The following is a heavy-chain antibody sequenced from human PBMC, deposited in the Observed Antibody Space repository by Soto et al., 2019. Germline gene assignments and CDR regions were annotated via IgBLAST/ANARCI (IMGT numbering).Heavy chain of an antibody. CDR2: IYYSGST. D-gene: IGHD6-13*01. CDR1: GGSISSGDYY. CDR3: ARERPDGSRLDP. J-gene: IGHJ5*02. V-gene: IGHV4-30-4*01. Sequence: QVQLQESGPGLVKPSQTLSLTCTVSGGSISSGDYYWSWIRQPPGKGLEWIGHIYYSGSTYYNPSLKSRVTISVDTSKDQFSMKLSSVTAADTAVYYCARERPDGSRLDPWGQGTLVTVSS.